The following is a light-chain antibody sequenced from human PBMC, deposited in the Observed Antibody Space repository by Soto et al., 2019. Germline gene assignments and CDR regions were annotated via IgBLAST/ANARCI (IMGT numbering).Light chain of an antibody. J-gene: IGLJ2*01. Sequence: QAVVTQPPSVSGAPGQRVTISCTGSSSNIGAGYDVHWYQQLPGTAPKLLIHGNSNRPSGVPDRFSGSKSGTSASLAITGLQAEDEADYYCQSYDSSLSAVVFGGGTKLTVL. CDR3: QSYDSSLSAVV. V-gene: IGLV1-40*01. CDR1: SSNIGAGYD. CDR2: GNS.